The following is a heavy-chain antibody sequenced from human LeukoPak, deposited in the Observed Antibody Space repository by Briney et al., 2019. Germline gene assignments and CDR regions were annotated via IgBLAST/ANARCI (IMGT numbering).Heavy chain of an antibody. J-gene: IGHJ4*02. Sequence: GGSLRLSCAASGFTFDDYGMTWVRQAPGKGLEWVSGLKWNGDNIRYADSVKGRFTISRDNARSSLYLQMNSLRAEDTALYYCARRRDSSGYYYFDYWGQGTLVTVSS. CDR2: LKWNGDNI. CDR3: ARRRDSSGYYYFDY. CDR1: GFTFDDYG. D-gene: IGHD3-22*01. V-gene: IGHV3-20*04.